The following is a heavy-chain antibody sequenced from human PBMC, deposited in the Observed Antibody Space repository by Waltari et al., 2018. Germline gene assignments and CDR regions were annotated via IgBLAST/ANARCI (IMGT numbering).Heavy chain of an antibody. CDR1: GFTFSNFE. D-gene: IGHD3-22*01. V-gene: IGHV3-48*03. Sequence: EVQLVESGGDLVQPGGSLRLTCETSGFTFSNFEINWVRQAPGKGLEWIAYISNTKNDGRTFYSDSVRGRFTISRDDAKNSVYLQMNSLRPEDTAVYYCARDQWFAFDIWGQGTMVTVSS. CDR3: ARDQWFAFDI. J-gene: IGHJ3*02. CDR2: ISNTKNDGRT.